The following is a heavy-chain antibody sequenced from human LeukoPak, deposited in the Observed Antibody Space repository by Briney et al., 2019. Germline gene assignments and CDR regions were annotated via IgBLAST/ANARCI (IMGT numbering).Heavy chain of an antibody. J-gene: IGHJ4*02. CDR2: IYYSGST. CDR3: ARGGVLRWTKYYFDY. CDR1: GGSISSSSYY. D-gene: IGHD3-3*01. Sequence: PSETLSLTCTVSGGSISSSSYYWGWIRQPPGKGLEWIGSIYYSGSTYYNPSLKSRVTISVDTSKNQLSLKLSSVTAADTAVYYCARGGVLRWTKYYFDYWGQGTLVTVSS. V-gene: IGHV4-39*07.